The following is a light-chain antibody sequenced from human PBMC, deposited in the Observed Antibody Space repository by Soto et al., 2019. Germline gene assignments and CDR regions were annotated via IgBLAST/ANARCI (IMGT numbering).Light chain of an antibody. CDR1: QSVSSC. CDR3: HQRSNWPPA. CDR2: DAS. Sequence: EMVLTQSPATLSLSPGERATLSGRASQSVSSCLAWYQQKPGQAPRLLIYDASNRATGIPARFSGSGSGTDFTLTISSLEPEDFVVYYCHQRSNWPPAFGQGTLLEIK. V-gene: IGKV3-11*01. J-gene: IGKJ5*01.